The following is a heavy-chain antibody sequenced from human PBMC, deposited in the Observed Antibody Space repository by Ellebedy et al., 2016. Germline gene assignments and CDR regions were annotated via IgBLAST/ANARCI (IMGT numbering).Heavy chain of an antibody. J-gene: IGHJ4*02. Sequence: ASVKVSCXASGYTFTTFSITWVRQVPGQGLEWMGFVNTFSGNTKFAQKFRGRVSMTTDSSTHTAYMDLRSLRPDDTAMYYCAKTSGWGYGENWGQGTLVTVSS. CDR1: GYTFTTFS. D-gene: IGHD3-10*01. V-gene: IGHV1-18*04. CDR3: AKTSGWGYGEN. CDR2: VNTFSGNT.